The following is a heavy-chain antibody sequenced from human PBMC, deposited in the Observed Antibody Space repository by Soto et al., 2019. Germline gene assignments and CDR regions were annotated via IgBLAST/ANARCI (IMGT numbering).Heavy chain of an antibody. D-gene: IGHD5-12*01. J-gene: IGHJ4*02. CDR1: GVSIKLGGYY. V-gene: IGHV4-39*01. CDR3: ARLAYSHYST. CDR2: IYYSGTT. Sequence: ETLSLTFTVSGVSIKLGGYYLGWIRQPPGKGLEWVATIYYSGTTYYNPSLKSRLTISLDTSRNQFSLDLTSVTAADTAVYYCARLAYSHYSTWGQGTLVTVSS.